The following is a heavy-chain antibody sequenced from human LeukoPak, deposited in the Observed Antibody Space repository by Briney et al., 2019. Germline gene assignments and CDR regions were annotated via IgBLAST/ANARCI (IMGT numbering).Heavy chain of an antibody. CDR3: ARVQWELRGVGSCFDY. D-gene: IGHD1-26*01. Sequence: PGGSLRLSCAASGFTLSSYWMNWVRQAPGKGLEWVANIKQDGSEKYYVDSVKGRFTISRDNAKNSLYLQMNSLRAEDTAVYYCARVQWELRGVGSCFDYWGQGTLVTVSS. V-gene: IGHV3-7*01. CDR1: GFTLSSYW. CDR2: IKQDGSEK. J-gene: IGHJ4*02.